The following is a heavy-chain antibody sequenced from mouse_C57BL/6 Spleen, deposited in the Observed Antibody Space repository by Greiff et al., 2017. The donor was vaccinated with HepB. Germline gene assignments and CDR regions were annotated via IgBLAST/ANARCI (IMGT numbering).Heavy chain of an antibody. CDR1: GYTFTSYW. D-gene: IGHD2-3*01. V-gene: IGHV1-55*01. CDR3: ARDDGYEGAWFAY. J-gene: IGHJ3*01. Sequence: QVQLQQPGAELVKPGASVKMSCKASGYTFTSYWITWVKQRPGQGLEWIGDIYPGSGSTNYNEKFKSKATLTVDTSSSTAYMQLSSLTSEDSAVYYCARDDGYEGAWFAYWVQGTLVTVSA. CDR2: IYPGSGST.